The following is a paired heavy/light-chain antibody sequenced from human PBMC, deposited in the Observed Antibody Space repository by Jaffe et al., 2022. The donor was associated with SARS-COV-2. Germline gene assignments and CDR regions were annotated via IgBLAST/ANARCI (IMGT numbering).Light chain of an antibody. Sequence: DIQMTQSPSSLSASVGDRVTITCRASQSIRNDLGWYQQKPGKAPKRLIYAASSLQSGVPSRFSGSGSGTEFTLTISSLQPEDFATYYCLQYKSYGALTFGGGTKVEIK. CDR2: AAS. CDR3: LQYKSYGALT. V-gene: IGKV1-17*01. J-gene: IGKJ4*01. CDR1: QSIRND.
Heavy chain of an antibody. J-gene: IGHJ5*02. CDR2: ISSDGSNE. CDR1: GFTFSSFG. Sequence: QVQLVESGGGVVQPGRSLRLSCAASGFTFSSFGMHWVRQTPGTGLEWVAVISSDGSNEYYADSVKGRFTISRDSSKNTLYLQMNSLRAEDTAVYYCAKDDLPLGYCNSVSCSPTGFEFDPWGQGTLVTVSS. D-gene: IGHD2-15*01. V-gene: IGHV3-30*18. CDR3: AKDDLPLGYCNSVSCSPTGFEFDP.